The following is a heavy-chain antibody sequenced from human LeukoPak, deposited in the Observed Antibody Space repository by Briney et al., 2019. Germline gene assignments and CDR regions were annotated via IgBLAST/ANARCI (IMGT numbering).Heavy chain of an antibody. CDR2: ISSSSSYI. Sequence: PGGSLRLSCAASGFKFSSYSMKWVRQAPGKGLEWVSFISSSSSYIYYADSLKGRFTISRDNAKNSLYLQMNTLRAEDTAVYYCAREKAVAGTIFDYWGQGTLVTVSS. J-gene: IGHJ4*02. V-gene: IGHV3-21*01. CDR1: GFKFSSYS. D-gene: IGHD6-19*01. CDR3: AREKAVAGTIFDY.